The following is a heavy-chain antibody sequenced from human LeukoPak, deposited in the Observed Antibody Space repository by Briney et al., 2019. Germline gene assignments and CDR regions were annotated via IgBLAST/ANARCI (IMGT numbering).Heavy chain of an antibody. CDR2: IDYSGST. V-gene: IGHV4-39*01. CDR3: ASSSTAMVTPFDY. D-gene: IGHD5-18*01. Sequence: PSETLSLTCTVSGGSISSSSYYWGWIRQPPGKGLEWIGSIDYSGSTYYNPSLKSRVTISVDTSKNQFSLKLSSVTAADTAVYYCASSSTAMVTPFDYWGQGTLVTVSS. J-gene: IGHJ4*02. CDR1: GGSISSSSYY.